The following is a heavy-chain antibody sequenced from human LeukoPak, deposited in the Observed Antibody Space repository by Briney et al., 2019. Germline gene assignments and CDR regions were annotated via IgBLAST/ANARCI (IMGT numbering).Heavy chain of an antibody. CDR3: AGGTIVVVQAAMTHWFDP. V-gene: IGHV4-59*12. D-gene: IGHD2-2*01. J-gene: IGHJ5*02. CDR2: IHYSGST. CDR1: GGSISSYY. Sequence: SETLSLTCTVSGGSISSYYWSWIRKPPGRGLEWIGSIHYSGSTSYNPSLKSRVTISVDRSKNQFPLKLSPVTAADTAVYYCAGGTIVVVQAAMTHWFDPWGQGTLVTVSS.